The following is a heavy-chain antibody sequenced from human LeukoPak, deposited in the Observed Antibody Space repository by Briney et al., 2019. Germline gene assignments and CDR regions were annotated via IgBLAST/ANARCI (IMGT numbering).Heavy chain of an antibody. CDR3: ARIRDGYNDAYDI. CDR2: INPDGGNT. V-gene: IGHV1-46*01. D-gene: IGHD5-24*01. J-gene: IGHJ3*02. Sequence: ASVKVSCKASGYTFTNSYIHWVRQAPGQVLEWMGLINPDGGNTNYAQNFQGRVTLTRDTSTSTVCMELSSLRSEDTAIYYCARIRDGYNDAYDIWGQGTVVTVPS. CDR1: GYTFTNSY.